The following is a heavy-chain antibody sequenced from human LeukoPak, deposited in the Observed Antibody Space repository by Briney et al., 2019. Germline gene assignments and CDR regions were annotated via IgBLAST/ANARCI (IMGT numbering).Heavy chain of an antibody. Sequence: GGSLRLSCAASGFTFSSYTMNWVRQPPGKGLEWVSNIGTSSTTIYYADSVKGRFTISRDSSKSTLYLQMNSLRAEDTAVYYCAKESQLSYSGTFYIDYWGQGTLVTVSS. CDR3: AKESQLSYSGTFYIDY. D-gene: IGHD1-26*01. J-gene: IGHJ4*02. CDR2: IGTSSTTI. CDR1: GFTFSSYT. V-gene: IGHV3-48*01.